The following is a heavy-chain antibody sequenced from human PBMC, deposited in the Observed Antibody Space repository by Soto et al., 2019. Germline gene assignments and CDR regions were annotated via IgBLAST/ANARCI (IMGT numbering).Heavy chain of an antibody. V-gene: IGHV3-33*01. D-gene: IGHD4-4*01. Sequence: QVQLVESGGGVVQPGKSLRLSCAASGFTLSSNGMHWVRQAPGKGLEWVAFIWYDGSDKYYADSVKGRFTISRDNSKNTSYLQRNSLRAEDTAVYYCARDRYPNYPPDAFDIWGQGTLVTVSS. CDR1: GFTLSSNG. CDR2: IWYDGSDK. CDR3: ARDRYPNYPPDAFDI. J-gene: IGHJ3*02.